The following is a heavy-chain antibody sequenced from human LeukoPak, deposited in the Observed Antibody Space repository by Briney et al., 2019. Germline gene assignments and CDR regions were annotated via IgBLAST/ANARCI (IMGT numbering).Heavy chain of an antibody. CDR1: GGSINNYY. D-gene: IGHD2-15*01. V-gene: IGHV4-4*07. CDR2: IYTTGST. Sequence: SETLSLTCTVSGGSINNYYWSWIRQPAGKGLEWIGRIYTTGSTNYNPSLKSRITMSVDTSKNQFSLKLSSVTAADTAVYYCARAYCSGGSCYSIPSEFDYWGQGTLVTVSS. J-gene: IGHJ4*02. CDR3: ARAYCSGGSCYSIPSEFDY.